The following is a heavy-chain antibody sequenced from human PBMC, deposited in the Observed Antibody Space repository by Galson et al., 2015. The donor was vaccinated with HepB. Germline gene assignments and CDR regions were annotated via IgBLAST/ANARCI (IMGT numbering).Heavy chain of an antibody. Sequence: CAISGDSVSSNSAAWNWIRQSPSRGLEWLGRTYYRSKWYNDYAVSVKGRITINPDTSKNQFSLQLNSVTPEDTAVYYCARAPLSGGGYSSGWHAFDIWGQGTMVTVSS. V-gene: IGHV6-1*01. J-gene: IGHJ3*02. CDR1: GDSVSSNSAA. CDR3: ARAPLSGGGYSSGWHAFDI. CDR2: TYYRSKWYN. D-gene: IGHD6-19*01.